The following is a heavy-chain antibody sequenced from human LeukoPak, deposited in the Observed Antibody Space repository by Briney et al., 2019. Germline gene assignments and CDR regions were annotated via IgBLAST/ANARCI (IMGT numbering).Heavy chain of an antibody. V-gene: IGHV3-23*01. Sequence: GGSLRLSCAVSGLSFSIYAMSWVRQAPGKGLEWVSTISGSGDETYYADSVKGRFTISRDNSKNTLYLQMSSLRAEDTAVYFCASKSGADYNWGGRGTLVTVSP. CDR1: GLSFSIYA. D-gene: IGHD5-24*01. J-gene: IGHJ4*02. CDR2: ISGSGDET. CDR3: ASKSGADYNW.